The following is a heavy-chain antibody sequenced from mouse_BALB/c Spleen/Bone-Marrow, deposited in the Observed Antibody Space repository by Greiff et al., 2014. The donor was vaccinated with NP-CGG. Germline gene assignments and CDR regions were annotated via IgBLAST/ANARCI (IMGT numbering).Heavy chain of an antibody. J-gene: IGHJ4*01. V-gene: IGHV14-3*02. CDR3: ASLGYYGPSYALDY. D-gene: IGHD1-1*01. CDR1: GFNIKDTY. CDR2: IDPANGNT. Sequence: VQLQQSGAELVKPGASVKLSCTASGFNIKDTYMHWVKQRPEQGLEWIGRIDPANGNTKYDQKFQGKANITADTSSNTAYMQLGSLKFEDLAFYYSASLGYYGPSYALDYWGQGTSVTVSS.